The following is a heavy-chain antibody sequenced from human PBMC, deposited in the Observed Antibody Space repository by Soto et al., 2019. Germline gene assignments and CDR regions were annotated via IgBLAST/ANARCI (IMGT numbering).Heavy chain of an antibody. CDR1: GGSFSGYY. D-gene: IGHD5-18*01. Sequence: SETLSLTCAGYGGSFSGYYWSWIRQPPGKGREWIGEINHSGSTNYNPSLKSRVTISVDTSKNQFSLKLSSVTAADTAVYYCARGIAMDAYSYGMDVWGQGTRVSVSS. V-gene: IGHV4-34*01. CDR2: INHSGST. J-gene: IGHJ6*02. CDR3: ARGIAMDAYSYGMDV.